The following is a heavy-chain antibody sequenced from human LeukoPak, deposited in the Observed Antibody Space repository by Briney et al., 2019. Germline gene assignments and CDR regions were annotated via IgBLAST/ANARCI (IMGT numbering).Heavy chain of an antibody. J-gene: IGHJ4*02. CDR3: ARARRWLHPLDY. CDR1: GGSISSSSYY. Sequence: SETLSLTCTVSGGSISSSSYYWGWIRQPPGKGLEWIGSIYYSGSTYYNPSLKSRVTISVDTSKNQFSLKLSSVTAADTAVYYCARARRWLHPLDYWGQGTLVTVSS. V-gene: IGHV4-39*07. D-gene: IGHD5-24*01. CDR2: IYYSGST.